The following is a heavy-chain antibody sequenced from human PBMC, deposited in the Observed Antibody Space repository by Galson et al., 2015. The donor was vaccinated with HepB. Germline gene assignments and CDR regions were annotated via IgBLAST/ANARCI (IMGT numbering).Heavy chain of an antibody. CDR2: ISYDGSNK. Sequence: SLRLSCAASGFTFSSYAMHWVRQAPGKGLEWVAVISYDGSNKYYADSVKGRFTISRDNSKNTLYLQMNSLRAGDTAVYYCARDKGDYYYYGMDVWGQGTTVTVSS. J-gene: IGHJ6*02. CDR3: ARDKGDYYYYGMDV. D-gene: IGHD3-10*01. V-gene: IGHV3-30*04. CDR1: GFTFSSYA.